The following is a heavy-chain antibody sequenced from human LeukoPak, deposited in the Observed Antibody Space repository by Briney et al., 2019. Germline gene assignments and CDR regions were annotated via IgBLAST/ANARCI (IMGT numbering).Heavy chain of an antibody. J-gene: IGHJ6*02. CDR3: ARVGGSSSGFYYYYGMDV. CDR1: GGSISSYY. D-gene: IGHD6-6*01. V-gene: IGHV4-4*07. CDR2: IYTSGST. Sequence: SETLSLTCTVSGGSISSYYWSWIRQPAGKGLEWIGRIYTSGSTNYNPSLKSRVAMSVDTSKNQFSLKLSSVTAADTAVYYCARVGGSSSGFYYYYGMDVWGQGTTVTVSS.